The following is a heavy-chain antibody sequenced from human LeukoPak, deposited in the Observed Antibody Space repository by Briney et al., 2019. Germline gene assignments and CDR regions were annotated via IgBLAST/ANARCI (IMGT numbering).Heavy chain of an antibody. D-gene: IGHD2-2*01. CDR1: GYIFYHYG. J-gene: IGHJ4*02. CDR2: ISGYNGNT. CDR3: AREIYCSSTSCYRHFDY. Sequence: VASVKVSCKASGYIFYHYGLSWVRQAPGQGLEWMGWISGYNGNTNYAQSLQGRVTMTTDTSTSTAYMELRSLSSDDTAVYYCAREIYCSSTSCYRHFDYWGQGTLVTVSS. V-gene: IGHV1-18*01.